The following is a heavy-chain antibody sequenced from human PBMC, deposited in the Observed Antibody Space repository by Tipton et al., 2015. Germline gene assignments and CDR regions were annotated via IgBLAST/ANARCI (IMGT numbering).Heavy chain of an antibody. CDR1: GFTFDDYG. Sequence: RLSCAASGFTFDDYGMSWVRQAPGKGLEWVAGIDWNGGRTGYADSVKGRFTISRDNAQNSLYLQMNSLRTEDTAVYYCARSAGGGIYGAYSDYWGQGALVTVSS. CDR2: IDWNGGRT. V-gene: IGHV3-20*04. D-gene: IGHD4/OR15-4a*01. J-gene: IGHJ4*02. CDR3: ARSAGGGIYGAYSDY.